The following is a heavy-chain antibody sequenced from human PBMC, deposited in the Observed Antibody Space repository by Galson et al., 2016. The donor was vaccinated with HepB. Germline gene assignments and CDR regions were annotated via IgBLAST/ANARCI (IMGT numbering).Heavy chain of an antibody. J-gene: IGHJ4*02. CDR2: IGCNVGNI. CDR3: ATFLGIAVAGTWQTRWGTDC. V-gene: IGHV3-48*01. CDR1: GFTFSSYN. D-gene: IGHD6-19*01. Sequence: SLRLSCAASGFTFSSYNMNWVRHAPGHGLEWVSYIGCNVGNIYYVDSLKCRFTISSDNSKHTLYLQMNSLRVEETAVYYCATFLGIAVAGTWQTRWGTDCWGQGTLVTVSS.